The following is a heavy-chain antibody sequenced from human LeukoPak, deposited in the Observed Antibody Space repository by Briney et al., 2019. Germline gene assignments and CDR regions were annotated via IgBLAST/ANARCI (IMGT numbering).Heavy chain of an antibody. V-gene: IGHV4-39*07. J-gene: IGHJ4*02. CDR2: IYYSGST. D-gene: IGHD6-6*01. CDR3: ARDAPPSIAPPPGDY. Sequence: SETLSLTCTVSGGSISSSSYYWGWIRQPPGKGLEWIGSIYYSGSTYYNPSLKSRVTISVDTSKNQFSLKPSSVTAADTAVYYCARDAPPSIAPPPGDYWGQGTLVTVSS. CDR1: GGSISSSSYY.